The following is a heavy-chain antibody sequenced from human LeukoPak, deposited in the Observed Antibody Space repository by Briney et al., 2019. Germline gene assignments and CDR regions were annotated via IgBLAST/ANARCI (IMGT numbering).Heavy chain of an antibody. V-gene: IGHV1-2*02. D-gene: IGHD3-22*01. CDR2: INPNSGGT. CDR3: ARGGYYYDSSGHDAFDI. CDR1: GYTFTGYY. Sequence: ASVKVSCKASGYTFTGYYMHWVRQAPGQRLEWMGWINPNSGGTNYAQKFQGRVTMTRDTSISTAYMELSRLRSDDTAVYYCARGGYYYDSSGHDAFDIWGQGTMVTVSS. J-gene: IGHJ3*02.